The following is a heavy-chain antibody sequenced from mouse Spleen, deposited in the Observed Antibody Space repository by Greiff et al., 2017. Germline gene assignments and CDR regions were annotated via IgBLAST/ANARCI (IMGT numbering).Heavy chain of an antibody. D-gene: IGHD4-1*01. V-gene: IGHV3-6*02. CDR1: GYSITSGYY. CDR2: ISYDGSN. Sequence: DVQLVESGPGLVKPSQSLSLTCSVTGYSITSGYYWNWIRQFPGNKLEWMGYISYDGSNNYNPSLKNRISITRDTSKNQFFLKLNSVTTEDTATYYCAREGSWAFDVWGAGTTVTVSS. CDR3: AREGSWAFDV. J-gene: IGHJ1*01.